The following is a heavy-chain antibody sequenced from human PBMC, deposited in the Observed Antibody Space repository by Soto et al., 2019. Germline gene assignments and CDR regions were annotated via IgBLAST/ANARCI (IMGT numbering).Heavy chain of an antibody. J-gene: IGHJ4*02. Sequence: EVQLVESGGGLVQPGGSLRLSCAASGFTVSSNYMSWVRQAPGKGPEWVSTIDSGDRAYYGDSVKGRFTISRDNSKNTLYLQMNSLRAEDTAVYYCASGSCSGGSCYPAYWGQGTLVTVSS. V-gene: IGHV3-66*01. CDR1: GFTVSSNY. CDR2: IDSGDRA. D-gene: IGHD2-15*01. CDR3: ASGSCSGGSCYPAY.